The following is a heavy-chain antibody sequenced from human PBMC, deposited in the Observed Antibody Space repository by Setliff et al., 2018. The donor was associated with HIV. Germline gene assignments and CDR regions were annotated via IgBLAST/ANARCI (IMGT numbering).Heavy chain of an antibody. V-gene: IGHV4-39*07. D-gene: IGHD3-9*01. J-gene: IGHJ4*02. CDR1: GGSISSSSYY. CDR3: ARDQPQDYDSLTGYYTGRYFDY. CDR2: IYYSGRT. Sequence: PSETLSLTCTVSGGSISSSSYYWGWIRQPPGKGLEWIGSIYYSGRTYYNPSLKSRVTISVDTSKNQFSLKLTSVTAADTAVYYCARDQPQDYDSLTGYYTGRYFDYWGRGTLVTVSS.